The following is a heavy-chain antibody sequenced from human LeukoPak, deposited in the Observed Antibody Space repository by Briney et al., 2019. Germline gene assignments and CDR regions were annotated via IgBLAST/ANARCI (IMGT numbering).Heavy chain of an antibody. D-gene: IGHD3-10*01. Sequence: GASVKVSCKASGYTFTSYDINWVRQATGQGLEWMGWMNPNSGNTGYAQKFRGRVTMTRNTSISTAYMELSSLRSEDTAVYYCATGYYGSGSYYSPHFDYWGQGTLVTVSS. J-gene: IGHJ4*02. CDR2: MNPNSGNT. CDR3: ATGYYGSGSYYSPHFDY. V-gene: IGHV1-8*01. CDR1: GYTFTSYD.